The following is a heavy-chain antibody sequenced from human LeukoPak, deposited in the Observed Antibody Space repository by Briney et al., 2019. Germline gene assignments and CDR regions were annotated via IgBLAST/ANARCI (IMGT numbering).Heavy chain of an antibody. CDR3: AKVLGDDLFDAFDV. J-gene: IGHJ3*01. CDR1: GGSIGKTDHV. D-gene: IGHD3-3*01. Sequence: SETLSLTCTVSGGSIGKTDHVWGWIRQPPGKGLEWIGTISYRGSIYYNPSLRSRVTISSDTSKNHFFLKLSSVTVADVAVYYCAKVLGDDLFDAFDVWGQGTTVSVSS. CDR2: ISYRGSI. V-gene: IGHV4-39*02.